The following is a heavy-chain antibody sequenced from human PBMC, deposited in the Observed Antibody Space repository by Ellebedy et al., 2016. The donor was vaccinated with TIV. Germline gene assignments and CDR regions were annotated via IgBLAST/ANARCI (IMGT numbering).Heavy chain of an antibody. CDR1: GFTFNSYS. Sequence: GGSLRLXCVASGFTFNSYSMNWVRQAPGKGLEWVSYISSGNNSVYYADSVKGRFTISRDNVKNSLYLQMNRLRVEDTAVYYCESGGSSEWGQGTLVTVSS. D-gene: IGHD4-23*01. CDR2: ISSGNNSV. CDR3: ESGGSSE. J-gene: IGHJ4*02. V-gene: IGHV3-48*01.